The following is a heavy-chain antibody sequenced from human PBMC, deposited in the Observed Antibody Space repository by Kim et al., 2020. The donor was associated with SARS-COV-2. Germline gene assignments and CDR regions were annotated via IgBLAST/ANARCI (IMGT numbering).Heavy chain of an antibody. V-gene: IGHV3-11*01. D-gene: IGHD6-13*01. Sequence: ADSVKGRFTISRDKAKNSLNQQMNSLRAEDTALYYCARVGSTVAAGTIDYWGQGTLVTVSS. CDR3: ARVGSTVAAGTIDY. J-gene: IGHJ4*02.